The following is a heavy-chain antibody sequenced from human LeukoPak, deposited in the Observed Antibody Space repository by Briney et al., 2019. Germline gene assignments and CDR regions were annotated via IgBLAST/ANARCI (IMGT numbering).Heavy chain of an antibody. CDR3: ATEFGYPQTNWFDP. V-gene: IGHV1-24*01. CDR2: FDPEDGET. CDR1: GYTFTSYY. D-gene: IGHD3-22*01. J-gene: IGHJ5*02. Sequence: ASVKVSCKASGYTFTSYYMHWVRQAPGQGLEWMGGFDPEDGETIYAQKFQGRVTMTEDTSTDTAYMELSSLRSEDTAVYYCATEFGYPQTNWFDPWGQGTLVTVSS.